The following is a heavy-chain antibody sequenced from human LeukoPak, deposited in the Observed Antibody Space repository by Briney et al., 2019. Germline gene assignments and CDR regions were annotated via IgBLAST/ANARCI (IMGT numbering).Heavy chain of an antibody. CDR3: ARVPYYYGSGSYRAFDP. CDR1: GGSISSGGYY. CDR2: IYYSGST. Sequence: PSETLSLTCTVSGGSISSGGYYWSWIRQHPGKGLEWIGYIYYSGSTYYNPSLKSRVTISVDTSKNQFSLKLSSVTAADTAVYYCARVPYYYGSGSYRAFDPWRQGTLVTVSS. V-gene: IGHV4-31*03. J-gene: IGHJ5*02. D-gene: IGHD3-10*01.